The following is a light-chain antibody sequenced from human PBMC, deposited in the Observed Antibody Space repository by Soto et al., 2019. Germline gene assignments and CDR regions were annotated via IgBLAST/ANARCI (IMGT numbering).Light chain of an antibody. J-gene: IGKJ5*01. V-gene: IGKV3-11*01. CDR2: DAS. CDR1: ETVSSY. Sequence: DIVLTQSPVTLSLSPGDRATLSCRASETVSSYLLWYQQKPGQDPRLLIYDASERATGIPARFSGSGSETDFTLTISSLEPEDSAVYYCQQRHMWPITFGQGTRLEIK. CDR3: QQRHMWPIT.